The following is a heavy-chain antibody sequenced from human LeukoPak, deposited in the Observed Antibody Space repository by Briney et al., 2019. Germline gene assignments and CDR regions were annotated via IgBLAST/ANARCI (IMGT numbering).Heavy chain of an antibody. D-gene: IGHD2-15*01. Sequence: PGRSLRLSCAASGSTFSSYGMHWVRQAPGKGLEWVAVIWDDGSNKYYADSVKGRYTISRDNSKNTLYLQMNSLRAEDTAVYYCAKGSPYCSGGSCYSPSDYWGRGTLVTVSS. V-gene: IGHV3-33*06. J-gene: IGHJ4*02. CDR3: AKGSPYCSGGSCYSPSDY. CDR1: GSTFSSYG. CDR2: IWDDGSNK.